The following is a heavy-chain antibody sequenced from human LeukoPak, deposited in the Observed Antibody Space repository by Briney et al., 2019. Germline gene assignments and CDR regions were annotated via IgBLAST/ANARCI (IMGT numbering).Heavy chain of an antibody. CDR3: ARDQAGYSSSWYPNWFDP. D-gene: IGHD6-13*01. Sequence: PSETLSLTCSVSGDSISSGSFYWSWIRQPAGRGLEWIGRIYPSGGTNYNPSLKSRVTISLDTSKNQFSLKLSSVTAADTAVYYCARDQAGYSSSWYPNWFDPWGQGTLVTVSS. CDR1: GDSISSGSFY. V-gene: IGHV4-61*02. CDR2: IYPSGGT. J-gene: IGHJ5*02.